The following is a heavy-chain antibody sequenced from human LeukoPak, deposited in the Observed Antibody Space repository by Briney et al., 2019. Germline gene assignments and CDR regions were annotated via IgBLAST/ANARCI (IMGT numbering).Heavy chain of an antibody. V-gene: IGHV4-39*07. CDR3: ARGPYGSGSQTFDY. CDR2: IFYDGSP. J-gene: IGHJ4*02. D-gene: IGHD3-10*01. CDR1: SGSISNSNYY. Sequence: PSETLSLTCTVSSGSISNSNYYWGWIRQPPGKGLEWIGSIFYDGSPDYNPSLKSRVTISVDTSKNQFSLKVSSVTAADTAVYYCARGPYGSGSQTFDYWGQGTLVTVSS.